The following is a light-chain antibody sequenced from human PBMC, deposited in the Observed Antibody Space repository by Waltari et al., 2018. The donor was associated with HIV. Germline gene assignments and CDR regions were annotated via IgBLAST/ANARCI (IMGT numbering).Light chain of an antibody. V-gene: IGLV2-8*01. Sequence: QSALTQPPSASGSPGQSVTISCTGTSSDVGGYKHVSWYQQHPGKAPNLMIYEVSKRPSGVPDRFSGSKSGNTASLTVSGLQAEDEADYYCSSYAGSNNFGVFGGGTKLTVL. CDR2: EVS. CDR3: SSYAGSNNFGV. J-gene: IGLJ2*01. CDR1: SSDVGGYKH.